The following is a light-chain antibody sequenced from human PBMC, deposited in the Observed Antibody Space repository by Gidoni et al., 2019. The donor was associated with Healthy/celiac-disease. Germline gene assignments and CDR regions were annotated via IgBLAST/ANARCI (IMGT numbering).Light chain of an antibody. J-gene: IGKJ3*01. CDR2: AAS. CDR1: QGISSY. CDR3: QQLSSSPLT. V-gene: IGKV1-9*01. Sequence: DIQLTQSPSFLSASVGDRVTITCRASQGISSYLAWYQQKPGKAPKLLIYAASTLQGGVPSRFSGSGSGTEFTLTISSLQPEDFATYSCQQLSSSPLTFGPGTKVGYQT.